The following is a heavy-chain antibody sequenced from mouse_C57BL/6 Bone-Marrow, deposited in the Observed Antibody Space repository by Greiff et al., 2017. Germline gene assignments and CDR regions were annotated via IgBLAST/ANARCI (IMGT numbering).Heavy chain of an antibody. CDR1: GYTFTDYY. D-gene: IGHD1-1*01. CDR2: INPYNGGT. CDR3: AREDCSSSYYAMDY. Sequence: VQLQQSGPVLVKPGASVKMSCKASGYTFTDYYMNWVKQSHGKSLEWIGVINPYNGGTSYNQKFKGKATLTVDKSSSTDYMELNSLTSEDSAVYCCAREDCSSSYYAMDYWGQGTSVTVSS. V-gene: IGHV1-19*01. J-gene: IGHJ4*01.